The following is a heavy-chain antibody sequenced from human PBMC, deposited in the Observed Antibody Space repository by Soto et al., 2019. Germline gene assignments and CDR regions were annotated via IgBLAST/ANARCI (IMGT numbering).Heavy chain of an antibody. CDR3: ARDCSSSSCYVWAY. Sequence: GGSLRLSCAASGFSLSSYSITWVRQAPWKGLEWVSGITASGEKLYYADSVKGRFTVSRDNSKNTLYLQMHSLRADDTAVYYCARDCSSSSCYVWAYGGQESLVTVS. CDR1: GFSLSSYS. D-gene: IGHD3-16*01. V-gene: IGHV3-23*01. CDR2: ITASGEKL. J-gene: IGHJ4*02.